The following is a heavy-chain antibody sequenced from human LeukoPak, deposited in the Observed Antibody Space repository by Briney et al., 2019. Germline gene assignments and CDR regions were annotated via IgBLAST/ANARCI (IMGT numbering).Heavy chain of an antibody. V-gene: IGHV3-30*18. CDR2: ISYHGSNK. Sequence: GGSLRLSCAASGFTFSSYGVHWVRQAPGKGLEWVAVISYHGSNKYYADSVKGRFTISRDNSKNTLYLQMNSLRAEDTAMYYCAKGHSSGWYYFDYWGQGTLVTVSS. D-gene: IGHD6-19*01. J-gene: IGHJ4*02. CDR3: AKGHSSGWYYFDY. CDR1: GFTFSSYG.